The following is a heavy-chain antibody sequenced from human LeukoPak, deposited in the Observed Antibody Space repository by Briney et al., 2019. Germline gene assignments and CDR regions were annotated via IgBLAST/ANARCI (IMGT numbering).Heavy chain of an antibody. CDR2: ISVYNGNT. Sequence: ASVKVSCKASGYTFNIYGISWVRQAPGQGLEWMGWISVYNGNTNYAQKLQGRVTITADESTSTAYMELSSLRSEDTAVYYCASTGLRFLEWTKFDYWGQGTLVTVSS. CDR3: ASTGLRFLEWTKFDY. CDR1: GYTFNIYG. J-gene: IGHJ4*02. D-gene: IGHD3-3*01. V-gene: IGHV1-18*01.